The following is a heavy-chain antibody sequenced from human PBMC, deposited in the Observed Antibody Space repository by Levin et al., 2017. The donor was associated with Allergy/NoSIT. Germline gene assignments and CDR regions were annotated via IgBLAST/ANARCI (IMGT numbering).Heavy chain of an antibody. Sequence: HPGGSLRLSCATSGFTFSSYTMHWVRQAPGKGLEWVAVISYDGTNKYYADSVKGRFTISRDNSKNTLYLQMNSLRAEDTAVYYCAREVEATIFGNYWYFDLWGRGTLVTVSS. CDR1: GFTFSSYT. CDR3: AREVEATIFGNYWYFDL. J-gene: IGHJ2*01. D-gene: IGHD3-3*01. CDR2: ISYDGTNK. V-gene: IGHV3-30-3*01.